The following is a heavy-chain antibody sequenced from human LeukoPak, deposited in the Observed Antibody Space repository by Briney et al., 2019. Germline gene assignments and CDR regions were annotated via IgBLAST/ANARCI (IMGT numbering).Heavy chain of an antibody. CDR3: ARGKGYYDSSGFL. CDR1: GGSISSYY. D-gene: IGHD3-22*01. J-gene: IGHJ4*02. CDR2: ISSSSSYI. V-gene: IGHV3-21*01. Sequence: ETLSLICTVSGGSISSYYWSWVRQAPGKGLEWVSSISSSSSYIYYADSVKGRFTISRDNAKNSLYLQMDSLRAEDTAVYYCARGKGYYDSSGFLWGQGTLVTVSS.